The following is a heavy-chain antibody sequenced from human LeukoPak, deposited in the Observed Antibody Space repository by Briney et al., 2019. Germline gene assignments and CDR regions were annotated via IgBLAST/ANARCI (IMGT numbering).Heavy chain of an antibody. CDR1: GGSISSYY. J-gene: IGHJ4*02. D-gene: IGHD2-15*01. CDR2: IYTSGST. CDR3: ARDYCSGGSCYRRLDY. V-gene: IGHV4-4*07. Sequence: PSETLSLTCTVSGGSISSYYWSWIRQPAGKGLEWIGRIYTSGSTNYNPSLKSRATMSVDTSKNQFSLKLSSVTAADTAVYYCARDYCSGGSCYRRLDYWGQGTLVTVSS.